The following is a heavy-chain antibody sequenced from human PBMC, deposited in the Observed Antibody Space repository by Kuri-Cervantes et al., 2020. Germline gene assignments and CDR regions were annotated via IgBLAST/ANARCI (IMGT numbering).Heavy chain of an antibody. V-gene: IGHV4-34*01. Sequence: GSLRLSCAVYGGSFSGYYWTLIRQSPGKGLGWNGGINHSGVTNYNPSLKSRVTISIDTSKNQISLYLRSVTPADTARYHCARYGGSGVWWFDHWGQGTLVTVSS. CDR1: GGSFSGYY. CDR3: ARYGGSGVWWFDH. D-gene: IGHD3-10*01. J-gene: IGHJ5*02. CDR2: INHSGVT.